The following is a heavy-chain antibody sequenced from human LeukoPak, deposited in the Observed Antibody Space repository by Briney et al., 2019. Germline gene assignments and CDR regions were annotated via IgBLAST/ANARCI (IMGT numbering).Heavy chain of an antibody. D-gene: IGHD6-13*01. Sequence: ASVKVSCKASGYIFTDYYMRWVRQAPGQGLEWMGLINPNNGGTNYAQKFQGRVTITRDTSISTAYMELTSLRSDDTAMYYCARGPSWAFDSWGQGTLVTVSS. CDR3: ARGPSWAFDS. CDR1: GYIFTDYY. J-gene: IGHJ4*02. CDR2: INPNNGGT. V-gene: IGHV1-2*02.